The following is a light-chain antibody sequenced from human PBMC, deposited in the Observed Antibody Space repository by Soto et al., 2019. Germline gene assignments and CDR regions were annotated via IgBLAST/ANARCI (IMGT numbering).Light chain of an antibody. CDR1: QSVSSY. Sequence: EIVLTQSPATLSLSPGERATLSCRASQSVSSYFAWYQQRPGQAPRLLIYGASNRATGIPARFSGSGSGTDFTLTISSLEAEDFAVYYCQQRTDWPITFGQGTRLEIK. CDR2: GAS. J-gene: IGKJ5*01. V-gene: IGKV3-11*01. CDR3: QQRTDWPIT.